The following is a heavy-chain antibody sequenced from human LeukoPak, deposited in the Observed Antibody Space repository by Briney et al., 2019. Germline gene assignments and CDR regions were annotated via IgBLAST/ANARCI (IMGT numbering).Heavy chain of an antibody. V-gene: IGHV1-18*01. D-gene: IGHD6-6*01. CDR1: GYTFTSYG. CDR2: ISAYNGNT. CDR3: ARDVLAARHPTYFDY. J-gene: IGHJ4*02. Sequence: ASVKVSCKASGYTFTSYGISWVRQAPGQGLEWMGWISAYNGNTNYAQKLQGRVTITTDESTSTAYMELSSLRSEDTAVYYCARDVLAARHPTYFDYWGQGTLVTVSS.